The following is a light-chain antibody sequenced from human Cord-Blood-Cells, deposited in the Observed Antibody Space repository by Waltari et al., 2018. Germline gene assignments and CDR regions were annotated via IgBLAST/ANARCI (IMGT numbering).Light chain of an antibody. J-gene: IGLJ1*01. CDR2: RNN. Sequence: QSVLSHPPSASGTPEQMLSISYPGRHSNIGSNYAYWSQQPPGTAPKRLIYRNNQRPSGVPDRFSGSKSGTSASLAISGLRSEDEADYYCAAWDDSLSGLYVFGTGTKVTVL. CDR1: HSNIGSNY. CDR3: AAWDDSLSGLYV. V-gene: IGLV1-47*01.